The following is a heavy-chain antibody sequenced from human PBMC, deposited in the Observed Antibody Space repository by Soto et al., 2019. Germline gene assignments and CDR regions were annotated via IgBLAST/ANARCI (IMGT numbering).Heavy chain of an antibody. J-gene: IGHJ5*01. Sequence: EVQLLESGGGLVQPGGSLRLSCAASGFTFNTFEMSWVRQAPGRGLEWVSFISDDGTRTYYADAVKGRFTISRDNSKYTLHLQMNSLTVEDTAVYACVKGGWLDFWGQGTLVTVSS. V-gene: IGHV3-23*01. CDR3: VKGGWLDF. CDR1: GFTFNTFE. D-gene: IGHD3-16*01. CDR2: ISDDGTRT.